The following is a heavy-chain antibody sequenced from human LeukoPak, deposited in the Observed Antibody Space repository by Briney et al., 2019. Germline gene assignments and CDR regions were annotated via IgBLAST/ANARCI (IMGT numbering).Heavy chain of an antibody. D-gene: IGHD3-22*01. V-gene: IGHV3-66*01. J-gene: IGHJ4*02. CDR3: AREVGCYYDTSGYCNFDY. Sequence: GGSLRLSCAASGFTVSSNYMSWVRQAPGKGLGWVSVIYSGGSTYYADSVKGRFTISRDNSKNMLYLQMNSLRAEDTAVYYCAREVGCYYDTSGYCNFDYWGQGTLVTVSS. CDR2: IYSGGST. CDR1: GFTVSSNY.